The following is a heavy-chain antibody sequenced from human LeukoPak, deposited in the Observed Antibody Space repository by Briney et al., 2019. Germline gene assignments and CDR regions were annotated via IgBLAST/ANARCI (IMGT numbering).Heavy chain of an antibody. CDR1: GGTFSSYA. CDR3: AGDGRNYDILTGYYYYYYYGMDV. J-gene: IGHJ6*02. D-gene: IGHD3-9*01. CDR2: IIPIFGTA. V-gene: IGHV1-69*13. Sequence: SVKVSCKASGGTFSSYAISWVRQAPGQGLEWMGGIIPIFGTANYAQKFQGRVTITADESTSTAYMELSSLRSEDTAVYYCAGDGRNYDILTGYYYYYYYGMDVWGQGTTVTVSS.